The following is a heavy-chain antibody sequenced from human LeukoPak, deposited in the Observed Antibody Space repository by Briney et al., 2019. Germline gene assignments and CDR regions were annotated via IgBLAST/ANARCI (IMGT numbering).Heavy chain of an antibody. CDR1: GGSITSYY. J-gene: IGHJ4*02. CDR2: IYYTGST. D-gene: IGHD6-13*01. Sequence: SETLSLTCTVSGGSITSYYWTWIRQPPGKGLEWIGYIYYTGSTNYNPSLKSRVTFSVDTSKNQFSLKLSSVTAADTAVYYCARSSSWYYFDYWGQGTLVTVSS. V-gene: IGHV4-59*12. CDR3: ARSSSWYYFDY.